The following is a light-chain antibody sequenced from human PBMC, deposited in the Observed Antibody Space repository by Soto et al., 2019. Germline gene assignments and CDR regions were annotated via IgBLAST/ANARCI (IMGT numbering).Light chain of an antibody. CDR3: QQYNSYSPET. CDR2: KAS. CDR1: QSISSW. Sequence: DIQMTQSPSTLSASVGDRVTITCRASQSISSWLAWYQKKTGKAPKLLIYKASSVESGVPSRFPCRRTRTTFPLYIISQQHDDFANYYCQQYNSYSPETLRQGTKLEIK. J-gene: IGKJ2*01. V-gene: IGKV1-5*03.